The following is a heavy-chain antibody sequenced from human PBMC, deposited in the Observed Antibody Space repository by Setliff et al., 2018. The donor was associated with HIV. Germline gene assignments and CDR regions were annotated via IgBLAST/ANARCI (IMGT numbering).Heavy chain of an antibody. Sequence: GGSLRLSCAASGFTFSDYYMSWIRQAPGKGLEWVSYISSSSSYTNYADSVKGRFTISRDNAKKSLYLQMNSLRAEDTAIYYCARSEKYCSSGSCFRGCYGMDVWGHGTTVTVSS. CDR1: GFTFSDYY. V-gene: IGHV3-11*06. CDR2: ISSSSSYT. CDR3: ARSEKYCSSGSCFRGCYGMDV. D-gene: IGHD2-15*01. J-gene: IGHJ6*02.